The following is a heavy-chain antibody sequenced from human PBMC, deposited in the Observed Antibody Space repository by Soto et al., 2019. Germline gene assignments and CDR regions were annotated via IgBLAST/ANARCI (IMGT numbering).Heavy chain of an antibody. CDR2: IYHSGST. J-gene: IGHJ6*02. CDR1: GGSISSGGYS. Sequence: PSETLSLTCAVSGGSISSGGYSWTWIRQPPGKGLEWIGYIYHSGSTYHNPSLKSRVTISVDRSKNQFSLKLSSVTAADTAVYYCARVPDVWGQGTTVTVSS. V-gene: IGHV4-30-2*01. CDR3: ARVPDV.